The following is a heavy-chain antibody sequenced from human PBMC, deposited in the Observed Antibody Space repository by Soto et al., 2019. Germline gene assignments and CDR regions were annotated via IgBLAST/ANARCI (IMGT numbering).Heavy chain of an antibody. CDR3: AHVIYSSSSPTYYFDY. Sequence: EASVKVSCKASGGTFSSYAISWVRQAPGQGLEWMGGIIPIFGTANYAQKFQGRVTITADESTSTAYMELSSLRSEDTAVYYCAHVIYSSSSPTYYFDYWGQGTLVTVSS. J-gene: IGHJ4*02. D-gene: IGHD6-6*01. V-gene: IGHV1-69*13. CDR1: GGTFSSYA. CDR2: IIPIFGTA.